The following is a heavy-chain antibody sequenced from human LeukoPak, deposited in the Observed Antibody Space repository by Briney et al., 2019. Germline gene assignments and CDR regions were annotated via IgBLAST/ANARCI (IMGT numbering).Heavy chain of an antibody. J-gene: IGHJ5*02. CDR3: AKMPIWFGELSRWFDP. Sequence: GGSLRLSCAASGFTFSSYGMHWVRQAPGKGLEWVAFIRYDGSNKYYADSVKGRFTISRDNSKNTLYLQMNSLRAEDTAVYYCAKMPIWFGELSRWFDPWGQGTLVTVSS. CDR2: IRYDGSNK. CDR1: GFTFSSYG. D-gene: IGHD3-10*01. V-gene: IGHV3-30*02.